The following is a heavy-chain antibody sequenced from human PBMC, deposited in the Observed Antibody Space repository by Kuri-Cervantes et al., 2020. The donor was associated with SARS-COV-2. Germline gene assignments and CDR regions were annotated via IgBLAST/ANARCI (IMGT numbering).Heavy chain of an antibody. Sequence: GSLRLSCAVSGYSISSGYYWGWIRQPPGKGLEWIGSIYHSGSTYYNPSLKSRVTISVDTSKNQFSLKLSSVTAADTAVYYCARDSLGGYGMDVWGQGTMVTVSS. V-gene: IGHV4-38-2*02. CDR2: IYHSGST. D-gene: IGHD3-16*01. CDR3: ARDSLGGYGMDV. CDR1: GYSISSGYY. J-gene: IGHJ6*02.